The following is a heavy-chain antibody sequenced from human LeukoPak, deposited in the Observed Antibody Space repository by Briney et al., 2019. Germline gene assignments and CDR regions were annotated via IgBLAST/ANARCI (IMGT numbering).Heavy chain of an antibody. Sequence: GGSLRLSCAASGFTFSNYWMHWVRQAPGKGLVWVSRINSDGINTSYADSVKGRFTISRDNAKNTLNLQMNSLRAEDTAVYYCARTLVGATRPYYFDYWGQGTLVIVSS. CDR1: GFTFSNYW. V-gene: IGHV3-74*01. CDR2: INSDGINT. J-gene: IGHJ4*02. CDR3: ARTLVGATRPYYFDY. D-gene: IGHD1-26*01.